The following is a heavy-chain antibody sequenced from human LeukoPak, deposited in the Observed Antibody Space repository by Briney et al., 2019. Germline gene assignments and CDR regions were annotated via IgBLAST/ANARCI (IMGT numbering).Heavy chain of an antibody. CDR3: AREEAAGPPDAFDI. CDR1: GGSISSSNW. CDR2: IYHSGST. V-gene: IGHV4-4*02. Sequence: PSETLSLTCAVSGGSISSSNWWSWVRQPPGKGLEWIGEIYHSGSTNYNPSLKSRVTISVDTSKNQFSLKLSSVTAADTAVYYCAREEAAGPPDAFDIWGQGTMVTVSS. J-gene: IGHJ3*02. D-gene: IGHD6-13*01.